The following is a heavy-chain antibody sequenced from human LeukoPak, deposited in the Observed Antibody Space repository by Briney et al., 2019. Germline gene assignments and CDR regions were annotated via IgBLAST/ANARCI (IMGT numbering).Heavy chain of an antibody. J-gene: IGHJ6*03. D-gene: IGHD6-13*01. Sequence: PSETLSLTCTVSGGSISSYYWSWIRQPPGKGLEWIGYIYYSGSTNYNPSLKSRVTISVDTSKNQFSLKLSSVTAADTAVYYCAIYEQQSSYLDYMDVWGKGTTVTVSS. CDR2: IYYSGST. V-gene: IGHV4-59*01. CDR3: AIYEQQSSYLDYMDV. CDR1: GGSISSYY.